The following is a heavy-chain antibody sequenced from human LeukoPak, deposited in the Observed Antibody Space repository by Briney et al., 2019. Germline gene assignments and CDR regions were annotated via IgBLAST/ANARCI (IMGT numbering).Heavy chain of an antibody. Sequence: SETLSLTCAVYGGSFSGYYWSWIRQPPGKGLEWIGEINHSGSTNYNPSLKSQVTISVDTSKNQFSLKLSSVTAADTAVYYCARLHRSLISGYWGQGTLVTVSS. CDR1: GGSFSGYY. CDR2: INHSGST. J-gene: IGHJ4*02. D-gene: IGHD3-16*01. CDR3: ARLHRSLISGY. V-gene: IGHV4-34*01.